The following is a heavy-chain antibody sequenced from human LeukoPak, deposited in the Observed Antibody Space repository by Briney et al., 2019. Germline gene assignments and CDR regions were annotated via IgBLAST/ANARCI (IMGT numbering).Heavy chain of an antibody. D-gene: IGHD3-3*01. V-gene: IGHV4-39*01. CDR1: GGSISSSSYY. Sequence: PSETLSLTCTVSGGSISSSSYYWGWIRQPPGKGLEWIGSIYYSGSTYYNPPLRSRVTISVDTSKNQFSLKLSSVTAADTAVYYCASRDDFWSGPIDYWGQGTLVTVSS. CDR2: IYYSGST. J-gene: IGHJ4*02. CDR3: ASRDDFWSGPIDY.